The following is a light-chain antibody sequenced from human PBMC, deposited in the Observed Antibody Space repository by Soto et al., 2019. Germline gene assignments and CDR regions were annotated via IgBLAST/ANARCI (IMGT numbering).Light chain of an antibody. CDR2: YDD. CDR1: SSNIGNNA. Sequence: QSVRTQPPSVSEAPRQRVAISCYGSSSNIGNNAVNWYQQVPGKAPKLLIYYDDLLPSGVSDRFSGSKSGTSASLAISGLQSEDEADYYCAAWDDSLNGYVFGTGTKVTVL. J-gene: IGLJ1*01. V-gene: IGLV1-36*01. CDR3: AAWDDSLNGYV.